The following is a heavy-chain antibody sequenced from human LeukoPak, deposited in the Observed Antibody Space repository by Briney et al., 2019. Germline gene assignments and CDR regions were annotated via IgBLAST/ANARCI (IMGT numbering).Heavy chain of an antibody. V-gene: IGHV4-39*07. CDR2: IYYSGST. D-gene: IGHD3-22*01. Sequence: SETLSPTCTVSGGSISSSSYYWGWIRQPPGKGLEWIGNIYYSGSTYYNPSLKSRVTISVDTSKNQFSLKLSSVTAADTAVYYCARDERTMIVGGGAFDIWGQGTMVTVSS. CDR3: ARDERTMIVGGGAFDI. J-gene: IGHJ3*02. CDR1: GGSISSSSYY.